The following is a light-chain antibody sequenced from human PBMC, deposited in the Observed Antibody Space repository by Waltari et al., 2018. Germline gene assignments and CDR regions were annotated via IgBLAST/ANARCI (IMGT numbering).Light chain of an antibody. J-gene: IGKJ4*01. CDR2: AAS. CDR1: QAISTS. Sequence: DIQITKSPSSLSASVGNTVTITCRATQAISTSLAWYQQKPGKAPKLLLYAASTLDSGVPSRFSGSGSGTEFTLTISSLQSEDFATYYCQQYSSFPPLTFGGGTKVEIK. CDR3: QQYSSFPPLT. V-gene: IGKV1-NL1*01.